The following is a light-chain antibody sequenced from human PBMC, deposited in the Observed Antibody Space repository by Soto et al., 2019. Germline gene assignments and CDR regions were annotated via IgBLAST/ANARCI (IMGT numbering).Light chain of an antibody. CDR3: SSYRNNITRGYV. CDR2: EVS. J-gene: IGLJ1*01. Sequence: QSVLTQPASVSGSSGQSITISCTGTSSDVGGYKFVSWYQQHPGKVPKLMIYEVSNRPSGVSTRFSGSKSGNTASLTISGLQAEDEADYYCSSYRNNITRGYVFGTGTKLTVL. V-gene: IGLV2-14*01. CDR1: SSDVGGYKF.